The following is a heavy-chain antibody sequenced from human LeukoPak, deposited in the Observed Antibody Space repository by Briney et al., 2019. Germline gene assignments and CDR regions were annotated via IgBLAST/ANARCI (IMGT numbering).Heavy chain of an antibody. V-gene: IGHV3-30*02. CDR3: AELGITMIGGV. D-gene: IGHD3-10*02. CDR1: GFTFSNYG. J-gene: IGHJ6*04. Sequence: PGGSLRLSCAASGFTFSNYGMHWVRQAPGKGLEWVAFIRYDVSTKDYADSVKGRFTISRDNSKNTLYLQMNSLRAEDTAVYYCAELGITMIGGVWGKGTAVTISS. CDR2: IRYDVSTK.